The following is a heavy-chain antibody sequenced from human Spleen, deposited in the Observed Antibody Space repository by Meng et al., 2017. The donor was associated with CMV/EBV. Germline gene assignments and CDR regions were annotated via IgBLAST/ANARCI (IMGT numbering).Heavy chain of an antibody. CDR1: GFTFSSSG. D-gene: IGHD3-10*01. CDR2: IWYDGSNK. CDR3: AKDNGDYFDY. Sequence: GESLKISCAASGFTFSSSGMHWVRQAPGKGLEWVAVIWYDGSNKLYADSVKGRFSISRDNSKNTVYLQMNSLRAEDTAVYYCAKDNGDYFDYWGQGILVTVSS. V-gene: IGHV3-33*06. J-gene: IGHJ4*02.